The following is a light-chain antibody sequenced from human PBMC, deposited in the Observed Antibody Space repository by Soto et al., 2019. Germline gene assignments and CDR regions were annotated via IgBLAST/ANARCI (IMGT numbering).Light chain of an antibody. V-gene: IGLV2-11*01. J-gene: IGLJ1*01. CDR2: DVS. Sequence: QSALSPPGSVSGSPGQSGTISCTGTISDVGGYNYVSWYQEQPGKAPKLMIYDVSKRPSGVPDRFSGSKSGNTASLTISGLQAEDEADYYCCSYAGSYSYVFGTGTKVTVL. CDR1: ISDVGGYNY. CDR3: CSYAGSYSYV.